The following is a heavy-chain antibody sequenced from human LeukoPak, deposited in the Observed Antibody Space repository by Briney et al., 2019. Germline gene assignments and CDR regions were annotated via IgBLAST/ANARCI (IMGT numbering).Heavy chain of an antibody. CDR3: AGDKESRTTRGYYYDYYMDV. D-gene: IGHD1-7*01. Sequence: SETLSLTCTVSGGSISSYYWCWVRQPAGRGLEWVGRIYTSGRTNYNPSLMSRVTMSVDTTKKQFSRMLSSVAAADTAVYYCAGDKESRTTRGYYYDYYMDVWGKGTTVTVSS. V-gene: IGHV4-4*07. CDR1: GGSISSYY. CDR2: IYTSGRT. J-gene: IGHJ6*03.